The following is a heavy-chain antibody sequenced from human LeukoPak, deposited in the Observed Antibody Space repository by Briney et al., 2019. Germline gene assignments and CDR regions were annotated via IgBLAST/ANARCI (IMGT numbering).Heavy chain of an antibody. CDR2: INHSGST. D-gene: IGHD6-19*01. CDR1: GGSISSSSSY. CDR3: ARRSLWLVRFDY. J-gene: IGHJ4*02. V-gene: IGHV4-39*07. Sequence: SETLSLTCSVSGGSISSSSSYWGWIRQPPGKGLEWIGEINHSGSTNYNPSLKSRVTISVDTSKNQFSLKLSSVTAADTAVYYCARRSLWLVRFDYWGQGTLVTVSS.